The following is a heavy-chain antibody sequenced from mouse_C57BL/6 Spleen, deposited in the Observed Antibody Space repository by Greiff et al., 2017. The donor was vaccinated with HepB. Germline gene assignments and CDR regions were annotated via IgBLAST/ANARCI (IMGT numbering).Heavy chain of an antibody. J-gene: IGHJ2*01. CDR3: TTPHYYGSSSFDY. Sequence: VQLQQSGAELVRPGASVKLSCTASGFNIKDYYMHWVKQRPEQGLEWIGRIDPEDGDTEYAPKFQGKATMTADTSSNTAYLQLSSLTSEDTAVYYCTTPHYYGSSSFDYWGQGTTLTVSS. V-gene: IGHV14-1*01. D-gene: IGHD1-1*01. CDR1: GFNIKDYY. CDR2: IDPEDGDT.